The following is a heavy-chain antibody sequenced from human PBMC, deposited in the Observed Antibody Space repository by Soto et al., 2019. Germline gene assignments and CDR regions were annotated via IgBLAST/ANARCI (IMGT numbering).Heavy chain of an antibody. J-gene: IGHJ4*02. CDR1: EFMFSSYA. CDR3: VRGSPGYSSSYYDY. D-gene: IGHD6-13*01. CDR2: ISPTGDNT. Sequence: PGGSLRLSCEASEFMFSSYAMSWVRQAPGKGLEWVSTISPTGDNTYYADSVKGRFTLSRDNAKNTLYLQMNSLRAEDTAVYYCVRGSPGYSSSYYDYWGQGTLVTVSS. V-gene: IGHV3-23*01.